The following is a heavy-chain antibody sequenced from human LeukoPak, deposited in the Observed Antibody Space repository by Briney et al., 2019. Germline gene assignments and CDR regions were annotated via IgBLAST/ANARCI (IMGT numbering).Heavy chain of an antibody. CDR2: ISNDGSDK. J-gene: IGHJ5*02. CDR3: ARGDYGDYHNWFDP. Sequence: PGGSLRLSCAASGFTFSIYAMHWVRQAPGKGLEWVAVISNDGSDKYYADSVKGRFTISRDNSKSTLYLQMNSLRTEDTAVYYCARGDYGDYHNWFDPWGQGTLVTVSS. V-gene: IGHV3-30*04. D-gene: IGHD4-17*01. CDR1: GFTFSIYA.